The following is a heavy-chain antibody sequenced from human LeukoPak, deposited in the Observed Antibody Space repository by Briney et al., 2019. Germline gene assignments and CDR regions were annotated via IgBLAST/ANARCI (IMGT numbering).Heavy chain of an antibody. Sequence: SETLFLTCAVSGGSISSYYWSWIRQPPGKGLEWVGYIYYSGSTNYNPSPKSRVTISVDASKNQFSLKLSSVTAADTAVYYCARMYSSGWYYFDYWGQGTLVTVSS. V-gene: IGHV4-59*08. CDR1: GGSISSYY. D-gene: IGHD6-19*01. J-gene: IGHJ4*02. CDR2: IYYSGST. CDR3: ARMYSSGWYYFDY.